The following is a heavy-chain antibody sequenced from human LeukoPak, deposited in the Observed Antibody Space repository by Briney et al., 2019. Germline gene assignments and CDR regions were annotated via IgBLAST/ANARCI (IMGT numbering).Heavy chain of an antibody. CDR1: GFTVSSNY. CDR3: ARDRIAAAGDYFDY. D-gene: IGHD6-13*01. J-gene: IGHJ4*02. Sequence: PGGSLRLSCAASGFTVSSNYMSWVRQAPGKGLEWVSVIYSGGSTYYADSVKGRFTISRDNSKNTLYLQMNSLRAEDTAVYYCARDRIAAAGDYFDYWGQGTLVTVPS. CDR2: IYSGGST. V-gene: IGHV3-53*01.